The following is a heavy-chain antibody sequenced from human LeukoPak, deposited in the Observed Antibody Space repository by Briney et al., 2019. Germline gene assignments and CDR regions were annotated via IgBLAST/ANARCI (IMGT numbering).Heavy chain of an antibody. CDR2: ISGSGGAK. J-gene: IGHJ5*02. CDR1: GFIIDNYG. CDR3: AKDAGSVHYYRYNCFDP. D-gene: IGHD3-10*01. Sequence: AGTLRLSCAASGFIIDNYGMSWLRQAPGKGLEGVSNISGSGGAKYYADSVQGRFTISRDNSKDTVYLQMNRLRAADTAVYYCAKDAGSVHYYRYNCFDPWGQGTLVSVSS. V-gene: IGHV3-23*01.